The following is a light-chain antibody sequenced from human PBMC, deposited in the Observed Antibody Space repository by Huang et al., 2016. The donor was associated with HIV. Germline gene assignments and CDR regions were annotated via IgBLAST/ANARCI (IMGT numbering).Light chain of an antibody. CDR2: SAS. V-gene: IGKV1-39*01. CDR3: QQSYRAPLT. Sequence: DIQMTQSPSSLSAFVGDRVTITCRASQSVTHSLHWYQQKPGKAPKLLIYSASSLQSGVPSRFSGTGSGTYFTLTINSLQPEDFATYYCQQSYRAPLTFGGGTRVEIK. CDR1: QSVTHS. J-gene: IGKJ4*01.